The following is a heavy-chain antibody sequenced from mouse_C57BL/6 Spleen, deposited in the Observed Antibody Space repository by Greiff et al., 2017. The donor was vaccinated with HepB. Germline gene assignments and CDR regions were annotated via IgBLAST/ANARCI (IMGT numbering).Heavy chain of an antibody. J-gene: IGHJ3*01. V-gene: IGHV1-55*01. CDR2: IDPGSGST. Sequence: QVQLKQPGAELVMPGASVKLSCKASGYTFTSYWMHWVKQRPGQGLEWIGEIDPGSGSTNYNEKFKSKATLTVDTSSSTAYMQLSSLTSEDSAVYYCARIYYGAYWGQGTLVTVSA. CDR3: ARIYYGAY. D-gene: IGHD2-1*01. CDR1: GYTFTSYW.